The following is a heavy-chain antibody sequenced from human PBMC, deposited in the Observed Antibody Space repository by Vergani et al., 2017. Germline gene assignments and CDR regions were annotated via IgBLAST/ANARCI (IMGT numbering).Heavy chain of an antibody. D-gene: IGHD5-24*01. V-gene: IGHV3-21*01. J-gene: IGHJ6*03. Sequence: EVQLVESGGGLVKPGGSLRLSCAASGFTFSSYSMNWVRQAPGKGLEWVSSISSSSSYIYYEDSVKGRFTISRDNAKNSLYLQMNSLRAEETAVYYCAREIRAYGYNLAGTYYYYMDVWGKGTTVTVPS. CDR3: AREIRAYGYNLAGTYYYYMDV. CDR1: GFTFSSYS. CDR2: ISSSSSYI.